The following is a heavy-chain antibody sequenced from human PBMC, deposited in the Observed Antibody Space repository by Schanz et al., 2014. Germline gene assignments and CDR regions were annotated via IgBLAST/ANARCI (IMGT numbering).Heavy chain of an antibody. CDR1: GFTFRGYA. CDR3: AKSQGSSFDS. J-gene: IGHJ4*02. CDR2: VSSDGNND. V-gene: IGHV3-30*18. Sequence: VQLLESGGGLVQPGGSLRLSCAASGFTFRGYAMSWVRQAPGRGLEWVALVSSDGNNDYYTDSVKGRFTISRDNSKSTLYLQMSSLRAEDTAVYYCAKSQGSSFDSWGQGTLVTVSS. D-gene: IGHD6-13*01.